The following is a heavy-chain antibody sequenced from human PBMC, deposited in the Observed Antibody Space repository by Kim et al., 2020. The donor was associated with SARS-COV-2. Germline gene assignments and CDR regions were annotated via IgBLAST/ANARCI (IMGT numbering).Heavy chain of an antibody. Sequence: SVKVSCKASGGTFSSYAISWVRQAPGQGLEWMGGIIPIFGTANYAQKFQGRVTITADESTSTAYMELSSLRSEDTAVYYCAREGEALQLWSVCGMDVWGQGTTVTVSS. CDR2: IIPIFGTA. D-gene: IGHD5-18*01. CDR3: AREGEALQLWSVCGMDV. V-gene: IGHV1-69*13. J-gene: IGHJ6*02. CDR1: GGTFSSYA.